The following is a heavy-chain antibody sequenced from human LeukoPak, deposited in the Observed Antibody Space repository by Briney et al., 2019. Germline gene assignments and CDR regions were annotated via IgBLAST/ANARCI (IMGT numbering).Heavy chain of an antibody. CDR1: GFTFHDYA. Sequence: GGSLRLSCATSGFTFHDYAMHWVRQVPGKGLEWVSGITWNSGSIGYADSVKGRFTISRDNAKNSLYLQMNSLRAEDTALYYCAEDNEGAGTYYPRYGMDVWGQGTTVTVSS. V-gene: IGHV3-9*01. D-gene: IGHD3-10*01. CDR3: AEDNEGAGTYYPRYGMDV. CDR2: ITWNSGSI. J-gene: IGHJ6*02.